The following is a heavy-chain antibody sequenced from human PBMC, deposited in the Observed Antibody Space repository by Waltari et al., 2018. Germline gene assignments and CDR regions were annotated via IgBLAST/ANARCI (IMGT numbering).Heavy chain of an antibody. J-gene: IGHJ5*02. CDR1: GGSFSGYY. CDR3: ARGTPRHYTAPWGWFDP. CDR2: INHSGST. V-gene: IGHV4-34*01. Sequence: QLQLQQWGAGLLKPSETLSLPCAVYGGSFSGYYWSWIRQHPGKGLAWIGEINHSGSTNYNPSLKSRVTIAVETSKNQFSLKRSCGTDADTAVYYCARGTPRHYTAPWGWFDPWGQGTLVTVSS. D-gene: IGHD5-18*01.